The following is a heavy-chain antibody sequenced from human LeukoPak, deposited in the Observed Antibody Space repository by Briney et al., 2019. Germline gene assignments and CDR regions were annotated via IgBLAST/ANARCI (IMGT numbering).Heavy chain of an antibody. CDR3: AKDTPMDV. V-gene: IGHV3-9*03. CDR1: GFTFDDYA. J-gene: IGHJ6*03. CDR2: ISWNSGSI. Sequence: PGRSLRLSCAASGFTFDDYAMHWVRQAPGKGLEWVLGISWNSGSIGYADSVKGRFTISRDNAKNSLYLQMNSLRAEDMALYYCAKDTPMDVWGKGTTVTVSS.